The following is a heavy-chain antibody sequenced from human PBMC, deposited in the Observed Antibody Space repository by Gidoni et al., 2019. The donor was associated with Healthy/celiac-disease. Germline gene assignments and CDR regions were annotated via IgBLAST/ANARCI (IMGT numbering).Heavy chain of an antibody. CDR3: AKDRRGGYYGSGSLDF. Sequence: SVKGRFTISRDNSKNTLYLQMNSLRAEDTAVYYCAKDRRGGYYGSGSLDFWGQGTLVTVSS. V-gene: IGHV3-30*02. D-gene: IGHD3-10*01. J-gene: IGHJ4*02.